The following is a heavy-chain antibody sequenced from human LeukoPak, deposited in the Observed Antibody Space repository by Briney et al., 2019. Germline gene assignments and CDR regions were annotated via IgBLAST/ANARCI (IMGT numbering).Heavy chain of an antibody. V-gene: IGHV3-21*01. CDR2: ISSGSSYT. J-gene: IGHJ2*01. CDR3: ARSGYSYGDWYFDL. D-gene: IGHD5-18*01. Sequence: GGSLRLSCVVSGFTFSSYSMNWVRQAPGEGLEWVSSISSGSSYTYYADSMKGRFTISRDNAKNSLYLRMNSLRAEDTAVYYCARSGYSYGDWYFDLWGRGTLVTASS. CDR1: GFTFSSYS.